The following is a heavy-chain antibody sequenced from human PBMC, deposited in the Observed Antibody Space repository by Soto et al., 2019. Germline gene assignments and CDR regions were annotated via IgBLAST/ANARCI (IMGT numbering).Heavy chain of an antibody. CDR3: ARDRRGYSGFDFLPYFDS. CDR2: IKQDGSEK. V-gene: IGHV3-7*04. Sequence: EVQLVESGGGLVQPGGSLRLSCAASGFTFSIYWMSWVRQAPGKGLEWVANIKQDGSEKYYVDSVKGRFTISRDNAKNSLYLQMNSLRAEDTAVYYCARDRRGYSGFDFLPYFDSWAREPWSPSPQ. J-gene: IGHJ4*02. CDR1: GFTFSIYW. D-gene: IGHD5-12*01.